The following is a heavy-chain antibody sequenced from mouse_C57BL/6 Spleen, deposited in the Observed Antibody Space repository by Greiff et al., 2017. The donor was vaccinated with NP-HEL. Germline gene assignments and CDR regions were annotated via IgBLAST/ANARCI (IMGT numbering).Heavy chain of an antibody. Sequence: EVQLQQSGPELVKPGASVKISCKASGYTFTDYYMNWVKQSHGKSLEWIGDINPNNGGTSYNQKFKGKATLTVDKSSSTAYMELRSLTSEDSAVYYCARSDYYGYDVPYYAMDYWGQGTSVTVSS. D-gene: IGHD2-2*01. CDR1: GYTFTDYY. CDR2: INPNNGGT. CDR3: ARSDYYGYDVPYYAMDY. V-gene: IGHV1-26*01. J-gene: IGHJ4*01.